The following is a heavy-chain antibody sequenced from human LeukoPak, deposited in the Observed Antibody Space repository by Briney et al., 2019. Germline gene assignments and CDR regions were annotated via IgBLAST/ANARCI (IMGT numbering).Heavy chain of an antibody. J-gene: IGHJ4*02. V-gene: IGHV3-23*01. Sequence: GGSLRLSCAASGFTFSSYAMSWVRQAPGKGLEWVSGISGSGSSTYYADSVKGRFTISRDKSKNTLYLQMSSLRADDTAVYYCAKDGRPNDVVVTVTLDCWGQGTLVTVSS. D-gene: IGHD2-21*02. CDR1: GFTFSSYA. CDR3: AKDGRPNDVVVTVTLDC. CDR2: ISGSGSST.